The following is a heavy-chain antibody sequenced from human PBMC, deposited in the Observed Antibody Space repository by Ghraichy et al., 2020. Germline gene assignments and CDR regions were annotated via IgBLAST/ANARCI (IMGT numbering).Heavy chain of an antibody. CDR3: ARGPRGSAWLDS. J-gene: IGHJ4*02. CDR1: GDSLSDYY. D-gene: IGHD6-19*01. Sequence: ESLNISCPVSGDSLSDYYWSWIRQSPGKGLNWIGYINYNGGSNYSPSLKSRVTISIDTSNNHLSLKLTSVTAADTAIYYCARGPRGSAWLDSWGQGTLVTVSS. CDR2: INYNGGS. V-gene: IGHV4-59*01.